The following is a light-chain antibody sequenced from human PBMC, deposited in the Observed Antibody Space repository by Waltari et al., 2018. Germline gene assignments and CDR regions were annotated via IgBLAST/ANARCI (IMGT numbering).Light chain of an antibody. J-gene: IGKJ2*01. CDR2: KAS. CDR1: QSIMSW. Sequence: DVQMTQSPSTLSASVGDTVSITCRASQSIMSWLDWYQQKAGKATKVLISKASTLESGVPSRFSGSESATEFPLTISMLQPDDFATYYCQQYNTDYTFGQGTILEIK. V-gene: IGKV1-5*03. CDR3: QQYNTDYT.